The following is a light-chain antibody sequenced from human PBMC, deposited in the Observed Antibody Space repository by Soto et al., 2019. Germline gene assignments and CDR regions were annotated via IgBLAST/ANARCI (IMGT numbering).Light chain of an antibody. CDR2: EGS. CDR3: CSYAGSSTLI. J-gene: IGLJ2*01. Sequence: QSALTQPASVSGSPGQSITISCTGTSSDVGSYNLVSWYQQHPGKAPKLMIYEGSKRPSGVSNRLSGSKSGNTASLTISGLQAEDEADYYCCSYAGSSTLIFGGGTTLTVL. CDR1: SSDVGSYNL. V-gene: IGLV2-23*01.